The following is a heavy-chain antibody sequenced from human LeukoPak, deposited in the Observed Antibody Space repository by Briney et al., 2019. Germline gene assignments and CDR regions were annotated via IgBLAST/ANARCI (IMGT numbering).Heavy chain of an antibody. Sequence: PGGALRVSCAASGFTFDDYGMSWARQAPGKGLAWFSGINWNGGSTGYADSVKGRFTISRDNAKNSLYLQMNSLRAEDTALYYCARGNYCSSTSCYYFDYWGQGTLVTVSS. J-gene: IGHJ4*02. CDR2: INWNGGST. CDR3: ARGNYCSSTSCYYFDY. V-gene: IGHV3-20*04. CDR1: GFTFDDYG. D-gene: IGHD2-2*01.